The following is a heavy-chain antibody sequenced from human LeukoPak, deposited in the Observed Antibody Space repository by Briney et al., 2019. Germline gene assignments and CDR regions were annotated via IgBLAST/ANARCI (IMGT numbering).Heavy chain of an antibody. Sequence: PSETLSLTCAVSGGSISSGGYSWSWIRQPPGKGLEWIGYIYHSGSTYYNPSLKSRVTISVDRSKNQFSLKLSSVTAADTAVYYCARGSSAIRVDYWGQGTLVTVSS. CDR2: IYHSGST. CDR3: ARGSSAIRVDY. J-gene: IGHJ4*02. V-gene: IGHV4-30-2*01. CDR1: GGSISSGGYS. D-gene: IGHD5-24*01.